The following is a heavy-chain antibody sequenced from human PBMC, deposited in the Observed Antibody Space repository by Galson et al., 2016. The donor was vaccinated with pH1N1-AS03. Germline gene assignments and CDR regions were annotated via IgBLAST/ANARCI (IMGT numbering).Heavy chain of an antibody. CDR1: GGSISSYY. J-gene: IGHJ2*01. D-gene: IGHD1-26*01. CDR3: ARTAVSIPGTREWYFDL. V-gene: IGHV4-59*04. CDR2: IFYTGSA. Sequence: ETLSLTCTVSGGSISSYYWSWIRQPPGRGLEWIGSIFYTGSAYYNPSLESRVTISIDTSRNQFSLNLASVTAADTAVYYCARTAVSIPGTREWYFDLWGRGSLVTVSS.